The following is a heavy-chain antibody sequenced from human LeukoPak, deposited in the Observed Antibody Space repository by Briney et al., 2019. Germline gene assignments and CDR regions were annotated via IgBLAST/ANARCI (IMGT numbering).Heavy chain of an antibody. J-gene: IGHJ4*02. V-gene: IGHV4-59*01. CDR3: AGDGVNGAFDS. CDR2: IYYDGST. Sequence: SETLSLTCSVSGGSISHNYWGWIRQPPGKGLEWIGYIYYDGSTNYNPSLKSRVTISVDTSKNQFSLKLTSVTAADTAVYYCAGDGVNGAFDSSGQRKLGTVSS. D-gene: IGHD4-23*01. CDR1: GGSISHNY.